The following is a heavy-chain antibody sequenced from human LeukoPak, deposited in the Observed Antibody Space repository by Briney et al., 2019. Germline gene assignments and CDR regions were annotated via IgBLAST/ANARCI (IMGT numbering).Heavy chain of an antibody. CDR1: GGSFSGYY. CDR2: INHSGST. CDR3: ARAYYGVWFDP. Sequence: SETLSLTCAVYGGSFSGYYWSWIRQPPGKGLEWIGEINHSGSTNYNPSLKSRVTISVDKSKNQFSLKLSSVTAADTAVYYCARAYYGVWFDPWGQGTLVTVSS. J-gene: IGHJ5*02. D-gene: IGHD4-17*01. V-gene: IGHV4-34*01.